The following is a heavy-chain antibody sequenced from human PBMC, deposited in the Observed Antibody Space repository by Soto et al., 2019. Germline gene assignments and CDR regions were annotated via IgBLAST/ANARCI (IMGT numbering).Heavy chain of an antibody. V-gene: IGHV3-33*01. Sequence: GGSLRLSCAASGFTFSSYGMHWVRQAPGKGLEWVAVIWYDGSNKYYADSVKGRFTISRDNSKNTLYLQMNSLRAEDTAVYYCAREGSNYDILTGYNYYYYGMDVWGQGTTVTVSS. J-gene: IGHJ6*02. CDR2: IWYDGSNK. D-gene: IGHD3-9*01. CDR1: GFTFSSYG. CDR3: AREGSNYDILTGYNYYYYGMDV.